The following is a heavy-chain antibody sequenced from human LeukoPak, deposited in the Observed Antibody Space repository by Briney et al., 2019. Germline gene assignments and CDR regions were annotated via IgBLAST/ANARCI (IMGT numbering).Heavy chain of an antibody. CDR1: GFTFSSYW. V-gene: IGHV3-7*01. CDR2: IKQDGSEK. Sequence: GGSLRLSCAASGFTFSSYWMSWVRQAPGKGLEWVANIKQDGSEKYYVDSVKGRFTISRDNAKNSLYLQMNSLRAEDTAVYYCARFTGCGYSGYDGPIAHFDHWGQGTLVTVSS. CDR3: ARFTGCGYSGYDGPIAHFDH. D-gene: IGHD5-12*01. J-gene: IGHJ4*02.